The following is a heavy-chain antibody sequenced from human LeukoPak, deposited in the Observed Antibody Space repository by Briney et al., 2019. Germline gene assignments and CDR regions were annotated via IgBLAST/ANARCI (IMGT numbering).Heavy chain of an antibody. Sequence: GGSLRLSCAASGFTFSSYSMNWVRQAPGKGLEWVSSISSSSYIYYADSVKGRFTISRDNAKNSLYLQMNSLRAEDTAVYYCARDPDYSNYGVWFDPSGQGTLVTVSS. CDR2: ISSSSYI. J-gene: IGHJ5*02. D-gene: IGHD4-11*01. CDR3: ARDPDYSNYGVWFDP. V-gene: IGHV3-21*01. CDR1: GFTFSSYS.